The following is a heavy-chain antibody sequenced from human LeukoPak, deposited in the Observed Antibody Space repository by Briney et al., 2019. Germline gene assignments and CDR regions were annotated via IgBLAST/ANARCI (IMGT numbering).Heavy chain of an antibody. CDR2: ISGSGGST. CDR1: GFTFSGYA. V-gene: IGHV3-23*01. D-gene: IGHD4-11*01. J-gene: IGHJ4*02. Sequence: GGSLRLSCAASGFTFSGYAMSWVRQAPGKGLEWVSGISGSGGSTYHADSVKGRFTISRDNSKNTLYLQMNSLRAEDTAVYYCAKDRRNNYEVCDYWGQGTLVTVSS. CDR3: AKDRRNNYEVCDY.